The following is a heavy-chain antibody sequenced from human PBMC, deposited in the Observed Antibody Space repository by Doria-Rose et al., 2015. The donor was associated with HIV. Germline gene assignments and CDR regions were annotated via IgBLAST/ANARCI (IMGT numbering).Heavy chain of an antibody. CDR1: GVSLSSPGMG. CDR2: IFSDDER. CDR3: ARIKSSRWYHTDIYAL. J-gene: IGHJ4*02. D-gene: IGHD6-13*01. V-gene: IGHV2-26*01. Sequence: QITLEESGPVLVKPTETLTLTCTVSGVSLSSPGMGVSWIRQPPGKALEWLANIFSDDERSYKTSLKSRLTISRGTSKSQVVLTMTDMDPVDTATYYCARIKSSRWYHTDIYALWGQGALVIVSA.